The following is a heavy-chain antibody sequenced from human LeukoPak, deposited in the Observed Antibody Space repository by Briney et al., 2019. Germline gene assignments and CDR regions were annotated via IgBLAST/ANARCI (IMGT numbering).Heavy chain of an antibody. V-gene: IGHV4-59*01. D-gene: IGHD4-11*01. CDR1: GGSISTYY. J-gene: IGHJ4*02. CDR3: ARNYSIYILDH. Sequence: SETLSLTPTVSGGSISTYYWCWIRQPPGKGLEWIGYIYYSGSTNYNTSLKSRATLSVDTSKNHFSLNLSSVTAADTGVYNCARNYSIYILDHRGQGILFTVSS. CDR2: IYYSGST.